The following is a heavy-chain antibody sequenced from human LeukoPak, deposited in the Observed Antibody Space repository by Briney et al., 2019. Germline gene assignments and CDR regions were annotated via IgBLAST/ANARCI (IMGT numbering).Heavy chain of an antibody. CDR2: IYHSGNI. J-gene: IGHJ3*02. Sequence: PSQTLSLTCAVSGGSISSGGYSWSWIRQPPGKGLEWIGFIYHSGNIYYNPSLKSRATISVDRSKNQFSLNLSSVTAADTAVYYCARVFQDAFDIWGQGTMVTVSS. V-gene: IGHV4-30-2*01. CDR3: ARVFQDAFDI. CDR1: GGSISSGGYS.